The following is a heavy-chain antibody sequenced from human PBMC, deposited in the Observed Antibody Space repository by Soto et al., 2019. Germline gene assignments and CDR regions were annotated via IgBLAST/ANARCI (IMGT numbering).Heavy chain of an antibody. CDR1: GFTFSSYL. J-gene: IGHJ5*02. CDR3: ARVVTIFGVRNWFDP. CDR2: IKQDGSEK. D-gene: IGHD3-3*01. Sequence: GGSLRLSCAASGFTFSSYLMSWVRQAPGKGLEWVANIKQDGSEKYYVDSVKGRFTISRDNAKNSLYLQMNSLRAEDTAVYYCARVVTIFGVRNWFDPWGQGTMVTVSS. V-gene: IGHV3-7*01.